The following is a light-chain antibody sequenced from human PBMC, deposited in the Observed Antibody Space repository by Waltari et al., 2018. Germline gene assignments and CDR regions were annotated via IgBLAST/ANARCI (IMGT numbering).Light chain of an antibody. Sequence: QLVLTQSPSASASLGATVKLTCTLDSGDTNNIVAWPQRRPEKGPRYLMKVNRDGSHTKGDDNPDLFSGSSSWPERDLTISSLQSEDEADYYCQTGGHGTWVFGGGTKLTVV. J-gene: IGLJ3*02. CDR2: VNRDGSH. V-gene: IGLV4-69*01. CDR3: QTGGHGTWV. CDR1: SGDTNNI.